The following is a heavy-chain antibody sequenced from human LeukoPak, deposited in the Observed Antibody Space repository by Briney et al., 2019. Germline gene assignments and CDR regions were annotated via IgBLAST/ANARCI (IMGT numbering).Heavy chain of an antibody. Sequence: GGSLRLSCAASGFTFSSYSMNWVRQAPGKGLQWVSSISSSSSYIYYADSVKGRFTISRDNAKNSLYLQMNSLRAEDTAVYYCARDLRVERAFDIWGQGTMVTVSS. J-gene: IGHJ3*02. V-gene: IGHV3-21*01. CDR1: GFTFSSYS. CDR2: ISSSSSYI. CDR3: ARDLRVERAFDI.